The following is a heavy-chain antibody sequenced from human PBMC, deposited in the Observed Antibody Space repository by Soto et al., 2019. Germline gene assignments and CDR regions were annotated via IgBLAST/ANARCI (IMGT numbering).Heavy chain of an antibody. D-gene: IGHD1-20*01. V-gene: IGHV1-3*01. Sequence: ASVKVSCKASGYTFTSYAMHWVRQAPGQRLERMGWINAGNGNTKYSQKFQGRVTITRDTSASTAYMELSSLRSEDTAVYYCARDLGITGTTPYYYGMDVWGQGTTVTVSS. CDR3: ARDLGITGTTPYYYGMDV. J-gene: IGHJ6*02. CDR1: GYTFTSYA. CDR2: INAGNGNT.